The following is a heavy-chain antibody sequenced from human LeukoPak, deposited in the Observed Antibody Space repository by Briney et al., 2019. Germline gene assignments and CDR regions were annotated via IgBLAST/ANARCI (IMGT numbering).Heavy chain of an antibody. CDR3: ASAGYSYGQRRGFDY. J-gene: IGHJ4*02. CDR2: ISSNGGST. V-gene: IGHV3-64*01. Sequence: GGSLRLSCAASGFTFSSYAMHWVRQAPGKGLEYVSAISSNGGSTYYANSVKGRFTISRDNSKNTLYLQMNSLRAEDTAVYYCASAGYSYGQRRGFDYWGQGTLVTVSS. D-gene: IGHD5-18*01. CDR1: GFTFSSYA.